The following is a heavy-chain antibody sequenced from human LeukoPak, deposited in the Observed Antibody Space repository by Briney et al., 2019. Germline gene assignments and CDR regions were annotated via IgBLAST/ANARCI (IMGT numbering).Heavy chain of an antibody. CDR2: IWYDGSNK. J-gene: IGHJ4*02. CDR3: ARDLMGATDY. D-gene: IGHD1-26*01. Sequence: PGGSLRLSCAASGFTFSSYGMHWVRQAPGKGLEWLAVIWYDGSNKYYADSVKGRFTISRHNSKNMLYLQMNSLRAEDTAVYYCARDLMGATDYWGQGILVTVSS. V-gene: IGHV3-33*01. CDR1: GFTFSSYG.